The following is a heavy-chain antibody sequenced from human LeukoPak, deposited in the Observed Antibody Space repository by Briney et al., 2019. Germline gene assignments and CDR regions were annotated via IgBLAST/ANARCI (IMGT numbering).Heavy chain of an antibody. D-gene: IGHD3-10*01. CDR1: GYTFTGYY. Sequence: ASVKVSCKASGYTFTGYYMHWVRQAPGQGLEWMGWINPNSGGTNYAQKSQGRVTMTRDTSISTAYMELSRLRSDDTALYYCARERYYSSGNYNNRIDYWGQGTLVTVSS. V-gene: IGHV1-2*02. J-gene: IGHJ4*02. CDR2: INPNSGGT. CDR3: ARERYYSSGNYNNRIDY.